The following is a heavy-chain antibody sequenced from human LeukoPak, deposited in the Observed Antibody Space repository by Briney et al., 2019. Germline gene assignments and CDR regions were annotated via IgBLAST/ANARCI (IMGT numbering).Heavy chain of an antibody. CDR3: ARGGDYPFDY. Sequence: PSETLSLTCTVSGGSISSGSHSWSWIRQPAGKGLEWIGRIYTSGNTNYNPSLKSRVTISVDMPKNQFSLKLSSVTAADTALYYCARGGDYPFDYWGQGTLVTASS. V-gene: IGHV4-61*02. J-gene: IGHJ4*02. CDR1: GGSISSGSHS. CDR2: IYTSGNT. D-gene: IGHD4-17*01.